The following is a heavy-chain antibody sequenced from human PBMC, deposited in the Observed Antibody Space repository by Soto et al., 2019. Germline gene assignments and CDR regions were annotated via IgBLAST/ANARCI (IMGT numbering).Heavy chain of an antibody. CDR1: GGSFSCYY. D-gene: IGHD6-13*01. CDR3: ARDTRYSSPYYGMDV. Sequence: PSETLSLTCAVYGGSFSCYYWSWSRQPPGKGLEWIGEINHSGSTNYNPSLKSRFTISRDNSKNTLYLQMNSLRAEDTAVYYCARDTRYSSPYYGMDVWGQGTTVTVSS. CDR2: INHSGST. J-gene: IGHJ6*02. V-gene: IGHV4-34*01.